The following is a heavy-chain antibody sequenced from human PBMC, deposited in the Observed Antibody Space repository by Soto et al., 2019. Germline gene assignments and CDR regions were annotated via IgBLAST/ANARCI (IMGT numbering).Heavy chain of an antibody. V-gene: IGHV1-2*02. CDR3: ARGPSRGDGYNSPPDY. D-gene: IGHD5-12*01. J-gene: IGHJ4*02. CDR2: INPNSGGT. Sequence: QVQLVQSGAEVKKPGASVKVSCKASGYTFTGYYMHWVRQAPGQGLEWMGWINPNSGGTNYAQKFQGRVTMTRDTSISTAYMELSRLRSDDTAVYYCARGPSRGDGYNSPPDYWGQGTLVTVSS. CDR1: GYTFTGYY.